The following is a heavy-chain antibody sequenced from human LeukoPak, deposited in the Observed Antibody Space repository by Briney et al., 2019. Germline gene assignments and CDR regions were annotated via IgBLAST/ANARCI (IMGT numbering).Heavy chain of an antibody. CDR2: INPNSGGT. D-gene: IGHD6-13*01. CDR3: ARNLWVGSSLAP. V-gene: IGHV1-2*02. Sequence: ASVKVSCKASGYTFTGYYMHWVRQAPGQGLEWMGWINPNSGGTNYAQKFQGRVTMTRDTSISTAYMELSSLKSDDTAVYYCARNLWVGSSLAPWGHGTLVTVSS. J-gene: IGHJ5*02. CDR1: GYTFTGYY.